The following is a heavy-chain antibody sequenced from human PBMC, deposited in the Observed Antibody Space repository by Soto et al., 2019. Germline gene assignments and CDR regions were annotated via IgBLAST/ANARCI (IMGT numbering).Heavy chain of an antibody. CDR3: ARASSHHDGFDM. CDR2: VNAGNGGT. Sequence: QVQLVQSGAAVKKPGASVKVSCKASGYTFSTYTMHWVRQAPGQRFEWMGWVNAGNGGTRYSQKFQGRVTITRDTFATTGYMELLRLTSADTSVYYCARASSHHDGFDMWGQGPKVTVSS. CDR1: GYTFSTYT. V-gene: IGHV1-3*01. J-gene: IGHJ3*02.